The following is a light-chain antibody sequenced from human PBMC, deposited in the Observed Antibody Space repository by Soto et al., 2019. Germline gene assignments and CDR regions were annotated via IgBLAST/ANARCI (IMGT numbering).Light chain of an antibody. CDR3: QQSYSTPPT. V-gene: IGKV1-39*01. Sequence: DIQRTQSPSSLSATLVDRVTITCLASQSISSYLNWYQQKPGKAPKLLIYAASSLQSGVPSRFSGSGFGTDFTLTISSLQPEDFATYYCQQSYSTPPTFGQGTRLEI. CDR2: AAS. J-gene: IGKJ5*01. CDR1: QSISSY.